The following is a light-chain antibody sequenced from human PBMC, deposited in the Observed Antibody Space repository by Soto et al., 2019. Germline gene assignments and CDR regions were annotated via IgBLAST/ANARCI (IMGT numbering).Light chain of an antibody. V-gene: IGKV3-15*01. J-gene: IGKJ1*01. CDR2: SAY. Sequence: EIVLSHSPETLSVSLEERDTLSCRASQSVDNNLAWYQQKPGQAHRLLIYSAYTGATDLQGRFSGRGAGADFTLTIRSLQSEDFAVYYCKQYRNWPCTFGQGTKVDIK. CDR3: KQYRNWPCT. CDR1: QSVDNN.